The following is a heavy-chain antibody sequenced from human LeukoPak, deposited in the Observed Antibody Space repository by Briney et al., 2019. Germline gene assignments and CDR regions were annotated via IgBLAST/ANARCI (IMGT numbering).Heavy chain of an antibody. J-gene: IGHJ3*02. CDR3: ARLLMVTDAFDI. CDR2: IYPGDSDT. Sequence: GESLKISCKGSGYNFINQWIGWVRQMPGKGLEWMGIIYPGDSDTRYSPSFQGQVTISADKSISTAYLQWSSLKASDTAMYYCARLLMVTDAFDIWGQGTMVTVSS. CDR1: GYNFINQW. D-gene: IGHD2-8*01. V-gene: IGHV5-51*01.